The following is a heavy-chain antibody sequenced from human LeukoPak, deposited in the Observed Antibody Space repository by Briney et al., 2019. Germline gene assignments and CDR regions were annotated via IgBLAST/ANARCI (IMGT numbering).Heavy chain of an antibody. V-gene: IGHV4-4*07. CDR1: GGSISSYY. J-gene: IGHJ3*02. Sequence: SETLSPTCTVSGGSISSYYWSWIRQPAGKGLEWIGRIYTSGSTNYNPSLKSRVTMSVDTSKNQFSLKLSSVTAADTAVYYCARDRRPYGDYVRAFDIWGQGTMVTVSS. CDR3: ARDRRPYGDYVRAFDI. D-gene: IGHD4-17*01. CDR2: IYTSGST.